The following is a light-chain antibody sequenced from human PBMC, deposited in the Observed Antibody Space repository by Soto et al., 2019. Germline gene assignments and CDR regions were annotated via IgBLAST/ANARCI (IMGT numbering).Light chain of an antibody. V-gene: IGKV1-5*03. CDR1: QSISSW. CDR2: KAS. Sequence: DIQMTQSPSTLSASVGDRVTITCRASQSISSWLAWYQQKPGKAPKLLIYKASSLESGVPSRFSGSGSGTEFTLTISSLQPDDFETYYCQQYNSYPYTFGKGTKLEIK. CDR3: QQYNSYPYT. J-gene: IGKJ2*01.